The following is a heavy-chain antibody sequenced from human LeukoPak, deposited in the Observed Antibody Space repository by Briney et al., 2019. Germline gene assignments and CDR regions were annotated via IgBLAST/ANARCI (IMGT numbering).Heavy chain of an antibody. Sequence: SETLSLTCTVSGGSISSYYWSWIRQPPGKGLEWIGEINHSGSTNYNPSLKSRVTISVDTSKNQFSLKLSSVTAADTAVYYCAKVSRVYDFWSGLGYYYYYGMDVWGQGTTVTVSS. CDR3: AKVSRVYDFWSGLGYYYYYGMDV. J-gene: IGHJ6*02. D-gene: IGHD3-3*01. CDR2: INHSGST. CDR1: GGSISSYY. V-gene: IGHV4-34*01.